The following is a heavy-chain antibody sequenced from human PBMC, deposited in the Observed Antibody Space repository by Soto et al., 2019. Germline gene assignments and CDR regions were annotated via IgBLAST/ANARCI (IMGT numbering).Heavy chain of an antibody. D-gene: IGHD2-15*01. Sequence: EVQLVESGGGLVKPGGSLRLSCAASGFTFNNAWMSWVRQPPRKGREWVGRIQSKTDGGTTDYAAPVKGRFTISRDDSKNTLYLQMNSLKTEDTAVYYCTTDLVVVVAATRDAFDIWGQGTMVTVSS. CDR3: TTDLVVVVAATRDAFDI. J-gene: IGHJ3*02. CDR1: GFTFNNAW. CDR2: IQSKTDGGTT. V-gene: IGHV3-15*01.